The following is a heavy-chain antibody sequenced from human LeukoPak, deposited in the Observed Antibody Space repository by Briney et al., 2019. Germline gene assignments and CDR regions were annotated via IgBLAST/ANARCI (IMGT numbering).Heavy chain of an antibody. CDR3: ATGYSGYDYWNLDY. CDR1: GFTFSSYE. Sequence: QPGGSLRLSCAASGFTFSSYEMNWVRQAPGKGLEWVSYISSSSSTIYYADSVKGRFTISRDNAKTTLYLQMNSLRAEDTAVYYCATGYSGYDYWNLDYWGQGTLVTVSS. CDR2: ISSSSSTI. D-gene: IGHD5-12*01. V-gene: IGHV3-48*01. J-gene: IGHJ4*02.